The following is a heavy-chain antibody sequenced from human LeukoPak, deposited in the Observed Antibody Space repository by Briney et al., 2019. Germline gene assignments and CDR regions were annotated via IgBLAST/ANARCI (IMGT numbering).Heavy chain of an antibody. J-gene: IGHJ4*02. Sequence: PGGCLRLSCAASGFTFSSYAMHWVRQAPGKGLEWVAVISYDGSNKYYADSVKGRFTISRDNSKNTLYLQMNSLRAEDTAVYYCARARITMVRGTLFDYWGQGTLVTVSP. CDR2: ISYDGSNK. CDR1: GFTFSSYA. V-gene: IGHV3-30*04. CDR3: ARARITMVRGTLFDY. D-gene: IGHD3-10*01.